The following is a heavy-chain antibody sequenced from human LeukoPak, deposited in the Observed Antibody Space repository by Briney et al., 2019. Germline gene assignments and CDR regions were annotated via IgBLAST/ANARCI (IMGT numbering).Heavy chain of an antibody. J-gene: IGHJ6*03. D-gene: IGHD6-13*01. CDR3: ARTYSSSWSQMTDYYYYYMDV. V-gene: IGHV4-59*01. Sequence: SETLSLTCTVSGGSISSYCWSWIRQPPGKGLEWIGYIYYSGGTNYNPSLKSRVTISVDTSKNQFSLKLSSVTAADTAVYYCARTYSSSWSQMTDYYYYYMDVWGKGTTVTVSS. CDR1: GGSISSYC. CDR2: IYYSGGT.